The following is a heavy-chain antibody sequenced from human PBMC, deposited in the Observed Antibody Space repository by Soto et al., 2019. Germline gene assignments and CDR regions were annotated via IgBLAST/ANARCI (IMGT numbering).Heavy chain of an antibody. D-gene: IGHD1-1*01. V-gene: IGHV3-23*01. CDR3: AKALDGIDDYFYAMGV. CDR1: GFTFRDFA. Sequence: GGSLRLSCAPSGFTFRDFAMIWVRQAPGKRLEWVSAISGSGETPYYADSVKGRFIISRDNSKNTLYLQMNSLRFDDTAVYYCAKALDGIDDYFYAMGVWGQGTTVTVSS. J-gene: IGHJ6*02. CDR2: ISGSGETP.